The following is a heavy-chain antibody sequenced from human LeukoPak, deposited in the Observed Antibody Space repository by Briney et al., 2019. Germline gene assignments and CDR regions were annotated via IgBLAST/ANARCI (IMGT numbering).Heavy chain of an antibody. CDR2: IKSKTDGGTT. Sequence: GGSLRLSCAASGFTFSSYEMNWVRQAPGKGLEWVGRIKSKTDGGTTDYAAPVKGRFTISRDDSKNTLYLQMNSLKTEDTAVYYCSTAMVRGVKGTSDYWGQGTLVTVSS. V-gene: IGHV3-15*01. D-gene: IGHD3-10*01. CDR3: STAMVRGVKGTSDY. CDR1: GFTFSSYE. J-gene: IGHJ4*02.